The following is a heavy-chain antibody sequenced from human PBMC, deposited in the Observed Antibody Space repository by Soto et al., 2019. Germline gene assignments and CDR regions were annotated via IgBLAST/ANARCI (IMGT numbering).Heavy chain of an antibody. CDR2: IHSSGST. Sequence: QVQLQASGPGLVKPSETLSLTCTVSGASMNSYHWSWIRQPAGTGLEWIGHIHSSGSTNYNPSLQSRVTMSVDTSKNQFSLRLMSLTAADTAVYYCARDQGVAAAGITWFDPWGQGSLVTVSS. CDR1: GASMNSYH. J-gene: IGHJ5*02. D-gene: IGHD6-13*01. V-gene: IGHV4-4*07. CDR3: ARDQGVAAAGITWFDP.